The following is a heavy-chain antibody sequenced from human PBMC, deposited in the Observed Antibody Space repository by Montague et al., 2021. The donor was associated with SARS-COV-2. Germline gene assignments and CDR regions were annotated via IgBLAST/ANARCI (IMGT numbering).Heavy chain of an antibody. Sequence: LSLTCAVSGGSINSGGYSWSWIRQPPGKGLEWIGYILHSGSTYYNPSLWSRVTISVDRSKSQFSLNLTSMTAADAAVYFCARAASPRGAFDVWGQGTVVTVSS. V-gene: IGHV4-30-2*01. CDR1: GGSINSGGYS. J-gene: IGHJ3*01. D-gene: IGHD3-10*01. CDR2: ILHSGST. CDR3: ARAASPRGAFDV.